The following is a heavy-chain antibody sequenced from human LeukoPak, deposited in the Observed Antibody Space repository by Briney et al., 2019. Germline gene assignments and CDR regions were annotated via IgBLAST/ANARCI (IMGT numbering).Heavy chain of an antibody. D-gene: IGHD3-22*01. CDR2: MNPNSGNT. CDR3: AVYDSSGYYYSNDAFDI. V-gene: IGHV1-8*01. J-gene: IGHJ3*02. CDR1: GYTFTSYD. Sequence: ASVKVSCKASGYTFTSYDINWVRQATGQGLEWMGWMNPNSGNTGYAQKFQGRVTMTRNTSISTAYMELSSLRSEDTAVYHCAVYDSSGYYYSNDAFDIWGQGTMVTVSS.